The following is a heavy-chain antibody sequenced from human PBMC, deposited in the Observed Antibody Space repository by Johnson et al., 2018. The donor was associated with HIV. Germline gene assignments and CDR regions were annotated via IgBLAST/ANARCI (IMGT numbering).Heavy chain of an antibody. CDR2: ISYDGSNK. Sequence: QMQLVESGGGVVQPGRSLRLSCAASGFTFSSYAMHWVRQAPGKGLEWVAVISYDGSNKYYADSVKGRLTISRDNSKNTLYLQMNSLRAEDTAVYYCARDRGRYGYAAFDIWGQGTMVTVSS. CDR1: GFTFSSYA. CDR3: ARDRGRYGYAAFDI. V-gene: IGHV3-30-3*01. D-gene: IGHD5-18*01. J-gene: IGHJ3*02.